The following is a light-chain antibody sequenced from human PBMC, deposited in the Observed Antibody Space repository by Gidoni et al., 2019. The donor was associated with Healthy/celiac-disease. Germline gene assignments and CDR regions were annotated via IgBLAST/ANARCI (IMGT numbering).Light chain of an antibody. CDR2: QDS. V-gene: IGLV3-1*01. Sequence: SYELTQPPSVSVSPGPTASITCSGDKLGDKYACWYQQKPGQSPVLVIYQDSKRPSGIPERFAGSNSGNTATLTISGTQAMDEADYYCQAWDSSVFVVFGGGNKLTVL. CDR1: KLGDKY. CDR3: QAWDSSVFVV. J-gene: IGLJ2*01.